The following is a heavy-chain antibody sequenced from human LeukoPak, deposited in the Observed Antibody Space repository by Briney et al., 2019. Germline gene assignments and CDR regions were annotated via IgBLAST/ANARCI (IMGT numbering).Heavy chain of an antibody. J-gene: IGHJ6*03. V-gene: IGHV3-21*01. CDR2: ISSSSRFI. CDR1: GISFSNYS. D-gene: IGHD2/OR15-2a*01. Sequence: PGGSLRLSCAASGISFSNYSMNWVRQAPGKGLEWVSLISSSSRFIYYGDSVKGRFTISRDNAKKSLYLQMNSLRAEDTAVYYCARASLTGLYYYYYYYMDVWGKGTTVTVSS. CDR3: ARASLTGLYYYYYYYMDV.